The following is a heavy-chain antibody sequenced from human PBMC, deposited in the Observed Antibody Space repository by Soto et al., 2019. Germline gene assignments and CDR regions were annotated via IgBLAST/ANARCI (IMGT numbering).Heavy chain of an antibody. CDR2: IYYSGST. Sequence: QLQLQESGPGLVKPSATLSLTCSVSGGSIRSSSYYWGWIRQPPGKGLEWIGSIYYSGSTFYNPSLKSRVTLSIDSSKTQVSLKLDSVTAADGAVYSCARHRERSYSGSDCPAPDYWGQGTLVTVSS. J-gene: IGHJ4*02. V-gene: IGHV4-39*01. CDR3: ARHRERSYSGSDCPAPDY. CDR1: GGSIRSSSYY. D-gene: IGHD5-12*01.